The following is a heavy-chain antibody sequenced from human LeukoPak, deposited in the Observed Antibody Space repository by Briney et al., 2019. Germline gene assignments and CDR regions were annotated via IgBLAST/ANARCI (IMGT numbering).Heavy chain of an antibody. Sequence: GGSLRLSCAAFGFSVSSNYMSWVRQAPGKGLEWVSVIYSGGSTYYADSVKGRFTISRDNSKNTLYLQMNSLRAEDTAVYYCAREKARGLGYFQHWGQGTLVTVSS. V-gene: IGHV3-66*01. J-gene: IGHJ1*01. CDR3: AREKARGLGYFQH. CDR1: GFSVSSNY. CDR2: IYSGGST. D-gene: IGHD3-10*01.